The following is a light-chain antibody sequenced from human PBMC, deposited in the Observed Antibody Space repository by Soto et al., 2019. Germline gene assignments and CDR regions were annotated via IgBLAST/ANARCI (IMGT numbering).Light chain of an antibody. CDR3: QQYNNWPPWT. CDR1: QSVSSN. CDR2: GAS. Sequence: EIVITQSPATLSVSPGERATLSCRASQSVSSNLAWYPQKPGQAPRLLIYGASTRANGIPARFSGSGSGTEFTLTLSSLQSEDFAVYYCQQYNNWPPWTFGQGTKVDIK. J-gene: IGKJ1*01. V-gene: IGKV3-15*01.